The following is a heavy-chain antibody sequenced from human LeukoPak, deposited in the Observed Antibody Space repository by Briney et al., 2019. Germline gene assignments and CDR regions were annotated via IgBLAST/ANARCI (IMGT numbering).Heavy chain of an antibody. Sequence: PSETLSLTCAVYGGSFSGYYWSWIRQPPGKGLEWIGEINHSGSTNYNPSLKSRVTISVDTSKNQFSLKLSSVTAADTAVYYCARANGIAVAGYYFDYWGQGTQVTVSS. V-gene: IGHV4-34*01. J-gene: IGHJ4*02. CDR3: ARANGIAVAGYYFDY. CDR2: INHSGST. CDR1: GGSFSGYY. D-gene: IGHD6-19*01.